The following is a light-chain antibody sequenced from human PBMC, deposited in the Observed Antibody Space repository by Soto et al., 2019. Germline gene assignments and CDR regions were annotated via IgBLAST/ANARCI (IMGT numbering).Light chain of an antibody. Sequence: QSALSQPASVSGSPGHSVTISCTGTSHDIGNGYDSVSWYQQHPGKAPKLIIYDVVNRPSGVSSRFSGSKSGNTASLTISGLQAEDEADYYCCSYTTNIAPYVFGTGTKVTVL. CDR2: DVV. CDR3: CSYTTNIAPYV. V-gene: IGLV2-14*03. J-gene: IGLJ1*01. CDR1: SHDIGNGYDS.